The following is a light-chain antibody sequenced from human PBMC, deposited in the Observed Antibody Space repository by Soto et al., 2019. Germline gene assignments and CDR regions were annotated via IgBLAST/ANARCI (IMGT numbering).Light chain of an antibody. CDR2: DSS. Sequence: DIQMTQSPSSLSASVGDRVTITCQASQGINNYLNWYQQKPGKAPKLLIYDSSNLKTGVPSRFSVSGSETDFTFTIASLQPNDVATYYCQHYDHLPLSFGGGTKVEIK. CDR3: QHYDHLPLS. V-gene: IGKV1-33*01. CDR1: QGINNY. J-gene: IGKJ4*01.